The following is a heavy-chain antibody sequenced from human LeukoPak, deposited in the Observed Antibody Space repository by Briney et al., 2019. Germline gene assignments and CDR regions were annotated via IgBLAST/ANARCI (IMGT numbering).Heavy chain of an antibody. CDR1: GFTFSSYA. J-gene: IGHJ4*02. CDR2: ISGSGGST. CDR3: AKDLHSSASCY. Sequence: GGSLRLSCAASGFTFSSYAMSWVRQAPGKGLEWVSAISGSGGSTYYADSVKGRFTISRDNSKNMLYLQMNSLRAEDTALYYCAKDLHSSASCYWGQGALVTVSS. V-gene: IGHV3-23*01. D-gene: IGHD3-22*01.